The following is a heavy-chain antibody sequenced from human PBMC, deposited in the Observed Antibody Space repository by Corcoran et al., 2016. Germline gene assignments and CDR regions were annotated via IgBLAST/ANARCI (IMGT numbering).Heavy chain of an antibody. CDR2: INPSGGST. J-gene: IGHJ6*02. Sequence: QVQLVQSGAEVKKPGASVKVSCKASGYTFTSYYMHWVRQAPGQGLEWMGIINPSGGSTSYAQKFQGRVTMTRDTSTSTVYMELSSLRSEDTAVYYCARGEVGDRGYDFWSGYYNYYYYGMDVWGQGTTVTVSS. CDR1: GYTFTSYY. V-gene: IGHV1-46*01. CDR3: ARGEVGDRGYDFWSGYYNYYYYGMDV. D-gene: IGHD3-3*01.